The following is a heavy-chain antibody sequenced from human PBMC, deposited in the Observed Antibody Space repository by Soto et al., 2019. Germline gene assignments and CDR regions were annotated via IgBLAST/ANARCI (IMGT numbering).Heavy chain of an antibody. J-gene: IGHJ4*02. Sequence: EVQLVESGGGLVKPGGSLRLSCAASGFTFSSYSMNWVRQAPGKGLEWVSSISSNSSYIYYADSVKGRFTISRNNAKNSLYLQMKNLRAEDKAVDYWASVTHRGYWGQGTLVTVSS. D-gene: IGHD4-4*01. CDR3: ASVTHRGY. V-gene: IGHV3-21*01. CDR1: GFTFSSYS. CDR2: ISSNSSYI.